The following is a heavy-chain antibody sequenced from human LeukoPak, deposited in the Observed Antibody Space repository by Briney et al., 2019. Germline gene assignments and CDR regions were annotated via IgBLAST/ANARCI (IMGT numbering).Heavy chain of an antibody. CDR2: IYNSGST. J-gene: IGHJ6*04. CDR1: GFSISSYY. CDR3: ARVGWGSSWGDYYYFSMNV. D-gene: IGHD6-13*01. V-gene: IGHV4-59*01. Sequence: SETLSLTCTASGFSISSYYWSWIRQPPGKGLEWIWHIYNSGSTNYNPSLKSRVTISVDTSKNQFSLKLNSVTAADTAVYYCARVGWGSSWGDYYYFSMNVWGKGTTVTVSS.